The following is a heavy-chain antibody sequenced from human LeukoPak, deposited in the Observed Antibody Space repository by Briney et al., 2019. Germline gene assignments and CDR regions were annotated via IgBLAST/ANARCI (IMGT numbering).Heavy chain of an antibody. CDR1: GGSFSGYY. J-gene: IGHJ4*02. CDR2: INHSGST. V-gene: IGHV4-34*01. D-gene: IGHD6-13*01. CDR3: ARAAAGKGQRVNDFDY. Sequence: PSETLSLTCAVYGGSFSGYYWSWIRQPPGKGLEWIGEINHSGSTNYNPSLTSRVTISVDTSKNQFSLKLSSVTAADTAVYYCARAAAGKGQRVNDFDYWGQGTLVTVSS.